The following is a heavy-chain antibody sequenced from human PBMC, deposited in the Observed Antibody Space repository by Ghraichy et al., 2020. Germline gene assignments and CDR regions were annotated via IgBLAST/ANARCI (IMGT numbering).Heavy chain of an antibody. Sequence: GWSLRLSCAASGFSFTDYRMHWVRQTPGRGLEWVSHLNIDGTTVNYADSVKGRFTISRDNAKNTMYLQMISLTVEDTAVYYCVRSYKDGLRHFDYWGQGTLVTVSS. V-gene: IGHV3-74*01. CDR3: VRSYKDGLRHFDY. CDR1: GFSFTDYR. D-gene: IGHD1-14*01. J-gene: IGHJ4*02. CDR2: LNIDGTTV.